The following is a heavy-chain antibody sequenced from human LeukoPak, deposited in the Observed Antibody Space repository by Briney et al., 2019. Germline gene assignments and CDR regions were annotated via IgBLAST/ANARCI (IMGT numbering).Heavy chain of an antibody. CDR1: GGSISSSSHY. V-gene: IGHV4-61*05. Sequence: SKTLSLTCTVSGGSISSSSHYWGWIRQPPGKGLEWIGYVYYSGSTNYNPSLKSRVTISLDTSKNQFSLKLSSVTAADTAVYYCARLRGIAPAGALYYRGLDVWGQGTTVTVSS. CDR2: VYYSGST. CDR3: ARLRGIAPAGALYYRGLDV. D-gene: IGHD6-13*01. J-gene: IGHJ6*02.